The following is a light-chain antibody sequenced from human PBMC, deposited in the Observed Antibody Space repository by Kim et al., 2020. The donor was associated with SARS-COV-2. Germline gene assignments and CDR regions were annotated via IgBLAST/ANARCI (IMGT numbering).Light chain of an antibody. V-gene: IGKV1-39*01. Sequence: SASVGDRVTITCRASQSINTYLNWYQKKPGKAPKILIYAASSLDSGAPSRFSGSGFGTDFTLTISSLQPEDFATYYCQQSYSAPLTFGGGTKLEI. J-gene: IGKJ4*01. CDR1: QSINTY. CDR3: QQSYSAPLT. CDR2: AAS.